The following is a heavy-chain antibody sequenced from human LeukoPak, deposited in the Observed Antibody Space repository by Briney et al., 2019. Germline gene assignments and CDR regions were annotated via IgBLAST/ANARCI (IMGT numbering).Heavy chain of an antibody. CDR1: GYSISSGYY. CDR2: IYHSGST. J-gene: IGHJ6*03. V-gene: IGHV4-38-2*02. CDR3: ARDIVGGYYYYYMDV. Sequence: SETLSLTCTVSGYSISSGYYWGWIRQPPGKGLEWIGSIYHSGSTYYNPSLKSRVTISVDTSKNQFSLKLSSVTAADTAVYYCARDIVGGYYYYYMDVWGKGTTVTVSS. D-gene: IGHD1-26*01.